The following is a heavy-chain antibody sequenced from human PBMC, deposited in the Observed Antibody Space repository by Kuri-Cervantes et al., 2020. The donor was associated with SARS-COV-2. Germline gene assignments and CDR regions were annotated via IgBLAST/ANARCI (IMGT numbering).Heavy chain of an antibody. V-gene: IGHV1-69*13. CDR2: IIPIFGTA. Sequence: SVKVSCKASGGTFSSYAISWVRQAPGQGLEWMGGIIPIFGTANYAQKFQGRVTITADESTSTAYMELSSLRSEDTAVYYCARVGPHSYDSSWYFDLWGRGTLVTVS. CDR3: ARVGPHSYDSSWYFDL. D-gene: IGHD3-22*01. CDR1: GGTFSSYA. J-gene: IGHJ2*01.